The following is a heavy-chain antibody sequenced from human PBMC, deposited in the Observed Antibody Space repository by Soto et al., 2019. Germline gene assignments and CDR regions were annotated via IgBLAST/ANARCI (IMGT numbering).Heavy chain of an antibody. J-gene: IGHJ4*02. CDR1: GYAFSRYA. CDR3: ARERGSTATFDY. CDR2: INAGSGGT. Sequence: ASVKVSCKASGYAFSRYAINWIRQAPGQGLEWLGWINAGSGGTKYSQNFQGRDNITRDTAASTVYLDLSSLRSDDTAVYYCARERGSTATFDYWGQGTLVTVSS. D-gene: IGHD4-17*01. V-gene: IGHV1-3*01.